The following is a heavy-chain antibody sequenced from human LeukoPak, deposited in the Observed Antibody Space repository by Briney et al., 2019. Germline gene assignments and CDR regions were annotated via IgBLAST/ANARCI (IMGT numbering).Heavy chain of an antibody. J-gene: IGHJ4*02. CDR1: GFTFSDYY. D-gene: IGHD3-10*01. CDR3: AAHRYASGSYYIPLFDY. CDR2: ISSSGSTI. Sequence: PGGSLRLSCAASGFTFSDYYMSWIRQAPGKGLEWVSYISSSGSTIYYADSVKGRFTISRDNAKNSLYLQMNSLRAEDTAVYYCAAHRYASGSYYIPLFDYWGQGTLVTVSS. V-gene: IGHV3-11*01.